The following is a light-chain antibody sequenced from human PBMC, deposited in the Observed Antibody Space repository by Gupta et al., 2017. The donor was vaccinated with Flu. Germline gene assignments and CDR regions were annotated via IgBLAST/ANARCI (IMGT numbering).Light chain of an antibody. J-gene: IGKJ3*01. CDR1: QSLLHSNGYNY. CDR3: MQALQLPRD. V-gene: IGKV2-28*01. CDR2: LGS. Sequence: IVMTQSPLSLPVTPGEPASISCRSSQSLLHSNGYNYLDWYLQKPGQSPQLLIYLGSNRASGVPDRFSGSGSGTDFTLKISRVEAEDVGVYYCMQALQLPRDFGPGTKVDIK.